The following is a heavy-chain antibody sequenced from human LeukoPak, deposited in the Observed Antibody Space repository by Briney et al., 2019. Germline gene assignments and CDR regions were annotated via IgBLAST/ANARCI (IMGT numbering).Heavy chain of an antibody. CDR3: TTEFGGQGY. CDR1: GFTFSKVW. D-gene: IGHD4-23*01. V-gene: IGHV3-15*01. J-gene: IGHJ4*02. Sequence: GGSLRLSCAASGFTFSKVWMSWVRQAPGRGLEWVGRIKTKGKRGTTDFAAPVKGRFTISGDDSKNTLYLQMNSLKTEDTAVYYCTTEFGGQGYWGQGTLVTVSS. CDR2: IKTKGKRGTT.